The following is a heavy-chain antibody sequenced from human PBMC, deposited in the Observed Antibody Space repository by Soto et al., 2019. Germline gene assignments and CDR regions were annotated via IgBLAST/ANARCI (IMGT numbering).Heavy chain of an antibody. CDR2: ISGSGGST. V-gene: IGHV3-23*01. CDR3: AKNPYSSSWYVWVEP. CDR1: GFTFSSYA. Sequence: EVQLLESGGGLVQPGGSLRLSCAASGFTFSSYAMSWVRQAPGKGLEWVSAISGSGGSTYYADSVKGRFTISRDNSKNTLYLKMNSLRAEDTAVYYCAKNPYSSSWYVWVEPWGQGTLVTVYS. D-gene: IGHD6-13*01. J-gene: IGHJ5*02.